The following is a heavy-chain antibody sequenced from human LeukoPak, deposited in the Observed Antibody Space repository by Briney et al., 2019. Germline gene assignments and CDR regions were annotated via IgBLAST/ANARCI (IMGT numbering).Heavy chain of an antibody. CDR2: FIVGNGNQ. CDR3: ARDRNGGSFDY. V-gene: IGHV3-48*01. CDR1: GFVFSSYS. J-gene: IGHJ4*02. D-gene: IGHD4-23*01. Sequence: PGGSLRLSCAASGFVFSSYSMNWVRQAPGKGLEWVSFFIVGNGNQHYADSVKGRFTISRDDAKNSLYLQMNSLRAEDTAVYYCARDRNGGSFDYWGQGTLVTVSS.